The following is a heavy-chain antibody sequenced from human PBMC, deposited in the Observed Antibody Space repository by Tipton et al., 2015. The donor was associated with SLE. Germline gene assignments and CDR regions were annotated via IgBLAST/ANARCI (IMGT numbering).Heavy chain of an antibody. CDR3: ARHRNDYSDYGDFDY. J-gene: IGHJ4*02. Sequence: TLSLTCSVSGDSISNINYYWGWIRQPPGKGLEWIASIYYSGNTYYDPSLKSRVTLSVDTSKNHFSLRLISVSAADTAVYYCARHRNDYSDYGDFDYWGQGTLVTVSS. V-gene: IGHV4-39*01. CDR2: IYYSGNT. D-gene: IGHD4-11*01. CDR1: GDSISNINYY.